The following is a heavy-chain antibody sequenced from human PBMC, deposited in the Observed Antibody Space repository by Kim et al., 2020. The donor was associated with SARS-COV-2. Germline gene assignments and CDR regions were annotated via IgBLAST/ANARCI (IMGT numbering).Heavy chain of an antibody. CDR2: DSAT. Sequence: DSATRYSPSFQGQVTISVDKSISTVYLQWSSLKASDSAMYYCARHDSADYWGQGTLVTVSS. D-gene: IGHD2-21*01. J-gene: IGHJ4*02. V-gene: IGHV5-51*01. CDR3: ARHDSADY.